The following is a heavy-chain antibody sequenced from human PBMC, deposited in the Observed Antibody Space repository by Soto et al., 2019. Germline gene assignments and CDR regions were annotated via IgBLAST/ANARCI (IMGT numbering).Heavy chain of an antibody. J-gene: IGHJ4*02. CDR3: TKDGDSADYGY. Sequence: SVKVSCKASGDTFGRNAIHWVRQAPGQGLEWMGGIIPMFPTTNYAQKFKGRLTIYADKFTGTAYMEMTSLRSEDTAVYYCTKDGDSADYGYWGQGTLVTVSS. D-gene: IGHD2-21*01. V-gene: IGHV1-69*06. CDR2: IIPMFPTT. CDR1: GDTFGRNA.